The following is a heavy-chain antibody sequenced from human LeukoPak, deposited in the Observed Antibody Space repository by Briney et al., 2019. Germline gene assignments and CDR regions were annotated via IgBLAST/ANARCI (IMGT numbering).Heavy chain of an antibody. CDR3: ARRDSSSWLPLDY. V-gene: IGHV5-51*01. CDR1: GYSFTSYW. J-gene: IGHJ4*02. CDR2: IYPGDFDT. Sequence: GESLKISCKGSGYSFTSYWIGWVRQMPGKGLEWMGIIYPGDFDTRYSPSFQGQVTISADKSISTAYLQWSSLKASDTAMYYCARRDSSSWLPLDYWGQGTLVTVSP. D-gene: IGHD6-13*01.